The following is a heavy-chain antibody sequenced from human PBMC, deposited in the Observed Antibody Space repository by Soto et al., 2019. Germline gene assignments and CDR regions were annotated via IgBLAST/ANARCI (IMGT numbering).Heavy chain of an antibody. CDR2: INAGNGNT. Sequence: ASVKVSCKASGYTFTSYAMHWVRQAPGQRLEWMGWINAGNGNTKYSQKFQGRVTITRDTSASTAYMELSSLRSEDTAVYYCARDPAEYSSSSARPRPLLYYYSGMDVWGQGTTVTVSS. V-gene: IGHV1-3*01. CDR1: GYTFTSYA. D-gene: IGHD6-6*01. J-gene: IGHJ6*02. CDR3: ARDPAEYSSSSARPRPLLYYYSGMDV.